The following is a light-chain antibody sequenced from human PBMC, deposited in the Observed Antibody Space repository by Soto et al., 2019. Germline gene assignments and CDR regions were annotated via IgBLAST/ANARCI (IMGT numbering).Light chain of an antibody. V-gene: IGLV2-14*03. CDR1: SGDIGTYNY. Sequence: QSALTQPASVSGSPGQSITVSCTGTSGDIGTYNYVSWYQQHPDKAPKLIIYDVSNRPSGVSNRFSGSKSGNTASLTIPGLQAEDQAHYYCSSYTSSHTAIFGGGTKLTVL. CDR2: DVS. J-gene: IGLJ2*01. CDR3: SSYTSSHTAI.